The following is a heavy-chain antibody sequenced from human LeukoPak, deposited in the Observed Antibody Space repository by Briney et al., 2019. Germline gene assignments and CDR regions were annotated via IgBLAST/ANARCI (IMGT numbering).Heavy chain of an antibody. CDR1: GYTFTGYY. CDR3: ARDLNSSGWPQVFDY. J-gene: IGHJ4*02. CDR2: INPSGGST. D-gene: IGHD6-19*01. Sequence: ASVKVSCKASGYTFTGYYMHWVRQAPGQGLEWMGIINPSGGSTSYAQKFQGRVTMTRDTSTSTVYMELSSLRSEDTAVYYCARDLNSSGWPQVFDYWGQGTLVTVSS. V-gene: IGHV1-46*01.